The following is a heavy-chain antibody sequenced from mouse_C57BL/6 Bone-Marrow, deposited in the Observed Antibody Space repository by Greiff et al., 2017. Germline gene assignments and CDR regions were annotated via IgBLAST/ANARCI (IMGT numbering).Heavy chain of an antibody. Sequence: VQLQQPGPELVKPGASVKMSCTASGYTSTSYWITWVKQRPGQGLEWIGDIYPGSGSTNYNEKFKGKATLTVDTSSSTAYMQRRSLTSEDSAVYYCARGEWFLQDFDYWGQGTTLTVSS. CDR2: IYPGSGST. CDR3: ARGEWFLQDFDY. CDR1: GYTSTSYW. V-gene: IGHV1-55*01. J-gene: IGHJ2*01. D-gene: IGHD2-3*01.